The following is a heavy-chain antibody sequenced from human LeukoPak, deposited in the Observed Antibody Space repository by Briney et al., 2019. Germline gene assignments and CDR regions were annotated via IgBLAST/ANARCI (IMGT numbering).Heavy chain of an antibody. CDR1: GGSISIYY. D-gene: IGHD3-10*01. Sequence: PSETLSLTCTVSGGSISIYYWSWIRQPAGKGLEWIGRIYTSGSTNYNPSLKSRVTMSVDTSKNQFSLKVSSVTAADTAVYYCARVFDSGSQAYFYYMDVWGKGTTVTIFS. J-gene: IGHJ6*03. V-gene: IGHV4-4*07. CDR3: ARVFDSGSQAYFYYMDV. CDR2: IYTSGST.